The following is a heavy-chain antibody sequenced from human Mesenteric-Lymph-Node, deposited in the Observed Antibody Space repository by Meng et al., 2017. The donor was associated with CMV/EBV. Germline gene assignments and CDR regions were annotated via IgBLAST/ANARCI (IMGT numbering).Heavy chain of an antibody. D-gene: IGHD2-21*01. Sequence: GGSLRLSCAASGFTFRNHRMYWVRKDPGKGLLWVSHISRDGSIKTYADSVKGRFTISRDNAKNTVYLQMNSLSAEDTAVYYCVRGMVMAAIVFFDLWGQGTMVTVSS. CDR2: ISRDGSIK. J-gene: IGHJ3*01. CDR1: GFTFRNHR. CDR3: VRGMVMAAIVFFDL. V-gene: IGHV3-74*03.